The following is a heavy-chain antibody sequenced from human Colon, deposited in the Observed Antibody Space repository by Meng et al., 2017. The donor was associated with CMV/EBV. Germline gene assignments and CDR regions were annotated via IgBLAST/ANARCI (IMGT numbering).Heavy chain of an antibody. J-gene: IGHJ4*02. D-gene: IGHD1-26*01. CDR3: ARDPSGSRVPFDY. V-gene: IGHV1-2*02. Sequence: QVQVVLFGGRGKKPGASVKVSCKTSGYTFSDYPIPWVRQAPGQGLELMGWINSNSGATDYAQKFQGRFTMTRDTSITTVYMELSSLRSDDTAVYYCARDPSGSRVPFDYWGQGSLVTVSS. CDR2: INSNSGAT. CDR1: GYTFSDYP.